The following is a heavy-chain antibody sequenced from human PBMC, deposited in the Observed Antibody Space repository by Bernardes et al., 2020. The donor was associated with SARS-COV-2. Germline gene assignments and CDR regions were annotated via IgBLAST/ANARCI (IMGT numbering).Heavy chain of an antibody. J-gene: IGHJ6*01. CDR2: INPYNGNT. D-gene: IGHD1-1*01. CDR3: ARDLLLASPTSPKVFPLSLCSTQPDGNVVIACLVKDYY. Sequence: ASVKVSCKASGYTFTSYLISWVRQAPGQGLEWMGWINPYNGNTNYAQNFQGRVTMTTDTSTTTVNMQVRSLRSDDTAVYYCARDLLLASPTSPKVFPLSLCSTQPDGNVVIACLVKDYY. V-gene: IGHV1-18*04. CDR1: GYTFTSYL.